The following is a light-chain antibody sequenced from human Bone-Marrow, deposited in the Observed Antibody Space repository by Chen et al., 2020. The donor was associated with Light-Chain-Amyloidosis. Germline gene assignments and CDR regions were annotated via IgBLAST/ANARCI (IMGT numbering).Light chain of an antibody. CDR1: QSVSNK. J-gene: IGKJ3*01. Sequence: EIVMTQSPATLSVSPGERVTLSCRASQSVSNKLAWYQQKPGQAPRLLIFAASTRAAFNPTRFSGSGSGTEFSLTISSLQSEDFAVYYCQQYNNWPLFSFGPGTKVDIK. CDR3: QQYNNWPLFS. CDR2: AAS. V-gene: IGKV3D-15*01.